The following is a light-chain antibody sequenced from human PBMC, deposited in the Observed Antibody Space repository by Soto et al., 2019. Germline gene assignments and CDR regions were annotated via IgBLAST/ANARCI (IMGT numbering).Light chain of an antibody. V-gene: IGKV1-5*01. CDR2: DAS. J-gene: IGKJ1*01. CDR3: QQYGNSRGT. Sequence: DIQVTQSPPTLSASVGDRVTITCRASQTISTWMAWYQQKPGKAPKLLVYDASTLQSGVPSRFSGSGSGTDFTLTISGLEPEDFAVYYCQQYGNSRGTFGQGTKVDI. CDR1: QTISTW.